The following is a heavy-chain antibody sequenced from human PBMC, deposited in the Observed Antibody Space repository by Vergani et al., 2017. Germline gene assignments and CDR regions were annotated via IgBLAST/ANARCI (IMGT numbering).Heavy chain of an antibody. J-gene: IGHJ4*02. CDR2: ISSDGSNK. D-gene: IGHD3-22*01. Sequence: QVQLVESGGGVVQPGRSLRLSCETSGRMFNNYGMHWVRQAPGKGLEWVAVISSDGSNKHYADSVKGRFTISRDNSQNTLYLQMDSLTAEDTAIYFCVNGYYYDQSDLASFDYWGQGTLVTVSS. CDR1: GRMFNNYG. CDR3: VNGYYYDQSDLASFDY. V-gene: IGHV3-30*18.